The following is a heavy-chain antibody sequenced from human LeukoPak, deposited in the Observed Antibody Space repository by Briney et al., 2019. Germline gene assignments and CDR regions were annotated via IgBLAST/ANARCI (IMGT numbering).Heavy chain of an antibody. CDR1: GFTVSTNY. Sequence: GGSLRLSCAASGFTVSTNYMSWVRQAPGKGLEWVSVIYSGGSTYYADSVKGRFTISRDNSKNTLYLQMNSLRAEDTAVYYCAKDRNYDYVWGSPGGFDYWGQGTLVTVSS. CDR2: IYSGGST. J-gene: IGHJ4*02. V-gene: IGHV3-53*01. CDR3: AKDRNYDYVWGSPGGFDY. D-gene: IGHD3-16*01.